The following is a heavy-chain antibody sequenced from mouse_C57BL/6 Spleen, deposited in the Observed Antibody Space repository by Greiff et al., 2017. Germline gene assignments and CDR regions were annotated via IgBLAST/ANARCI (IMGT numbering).Heavy chain of an antibody. J-gene: IGHJ2*01. CDR2: IDPETGGT. CDR3: TTDSSGYVYFDY. V-gene: IGHV1-15*01. Sequence: QVTLKVSGAELVRPGASVTLSCKASGYTFTDYEMHWVKQTPVHGLEWIGAIDPETGGTAYNQKFKGKAILTADKSSSTAYMELRSLTSEDSAVYYCTTDSSGYVYFDYWGQGTTLTVSS. CDR1: GYTFTDYE. D-gene: IGHD3-2*02.